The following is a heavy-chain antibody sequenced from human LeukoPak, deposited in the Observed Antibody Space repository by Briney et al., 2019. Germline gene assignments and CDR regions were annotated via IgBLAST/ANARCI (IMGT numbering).Heavy chain of an antibody. CDR3: ARDLAYNYGDPHYFDY. J-gene: IGHJ4*02. D-gene: IGHD5-24*01. V-gene: IGHV1-18*01. Sequence: ASVKVSCKASGYTFTSYGISWVRQAPGQGLEWMGWISAYNGNTNYAQKLQGRVTMTTDTSTSTAYMDLRSLRPDDSAVYYCARDLAYNYGDPHYFDYWGQGTLVTVSS. CDR1: GYTFTSYG. CDR2: ISAYNGNT.